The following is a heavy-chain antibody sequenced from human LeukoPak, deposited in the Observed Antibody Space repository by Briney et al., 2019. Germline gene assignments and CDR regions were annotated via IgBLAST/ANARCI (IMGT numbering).Heavy chain of an antibody. CDR1: GFTFSDYY. Sequence: GGSLRLSCAASGFTFSDYYMSWIRQAPGKGLEWVSYISSSGSTIYYADSVKGRFTISRDNSKNTLYLQMNSLRAEDTAVYCCARQQGIQYLNFDYWGQGTLVTASS. V-gene: IGHV3-11*01. CDR2: ISSSGSTI. J-gene: IGHJ4*02. CDR3: ARQQGIQYLNFDY. D-gene: IGHD1/OR15-1a*01.